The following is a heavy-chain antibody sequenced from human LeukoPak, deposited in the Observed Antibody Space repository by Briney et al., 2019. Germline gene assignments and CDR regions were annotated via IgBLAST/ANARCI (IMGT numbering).Heavy chain of an antibody. J-gene: IGHJ4*02. Sequence: GGSLRLSCAASGFTFSSYAMSWVRQAPGKGLEWVSAISGSGGSTYYADSVKGRFTISRDNSKNTLYLQMNSLRAEDTAVYYCAKGLPRAHFGVVTAIDYWGQGTLVTVSS. V-gene: IGHV3-23*01. CDR2: ISGSGGST. D-gene: IGHD3-3*01. CDR1: GFTFSSYA. CDR3: AKGLPRAHFGVVTAIDY.